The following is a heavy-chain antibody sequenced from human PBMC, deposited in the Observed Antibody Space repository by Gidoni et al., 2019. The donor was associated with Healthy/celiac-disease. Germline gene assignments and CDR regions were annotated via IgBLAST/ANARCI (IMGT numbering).Heavy chain of an antibody. CDR2: INHSGST. V-gene: IGHV4-34*01. J-gene: IGHJ6*03. CDR3: ARVGYSYGYVYYYMDV. CDR1: GGSFSGYY. Sequence: QVQLQQWGAGLLKPSETLSLTCAAYGGSFSGYYWSWIRQPPGKGLEGIGEINHSGSTNYNPSLKSRVTISVDTSKNKFSLKLSSVTAADTAVYYCARVGYSYGYVYYYMDVWGKGTTVTVSS. D-gene: IGHD5-18*01.